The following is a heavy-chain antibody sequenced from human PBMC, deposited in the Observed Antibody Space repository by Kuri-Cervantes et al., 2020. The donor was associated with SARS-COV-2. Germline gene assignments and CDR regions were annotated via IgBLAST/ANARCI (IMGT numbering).Heavy chain of an antibody. D-gene: IGHD3-3*01. CDR2: ISGSGGST. Sequence: GESLKISCAASGFTFSDYYMSWVRQAPGKGLEWVSAISGSGGSTYYADSVKGRFTISRDNSKNTLYLQMNSLRAEDTAVYYCAKVGYYDFWSGYSSYYFDYWAREPWSPSPQ. V-gene: IGHV3-23*01. J-gene: IGHJ4*02. CDR3: AKVGYYDFWSGYSSYYFDY. CDR1: GFTFSDYY.